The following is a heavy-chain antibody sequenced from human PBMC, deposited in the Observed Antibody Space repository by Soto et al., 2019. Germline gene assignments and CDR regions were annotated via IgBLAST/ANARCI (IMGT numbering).Heavy chain of an antibody. J-gene: IGHJ4*02. V-gene: IGHV1-3*01. D-gene: IGHD3-3*01. CDR2: INAGNGNT. CDR3: ARSPTTYDFWSGYYHY. Sequence: ASVKVSCKASGYTFTSYAMHWVRQAPGQRLEWMGWINAGNGNTKYSQKFQGRVTITRDTSASTAYMELSSLRSEDTAVYYCARSPTTYDFWSGYYHYWGQGPLVTVSS. CDR1: GYTFTSYA.